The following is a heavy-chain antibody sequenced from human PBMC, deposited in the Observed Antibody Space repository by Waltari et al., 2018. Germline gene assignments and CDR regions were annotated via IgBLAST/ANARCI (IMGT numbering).Heavy chain of an antibody. CDR3: ARNIVRGGRAPAYYFDY. J-gene: IGHJ4*02. D-gene: IGHD2-2*01. CDR2: ISSSGSTI. Sequence: EVQLVESGGGLVQPGGSLRLSCAASGFTFSSYAMNWVRQAPGKGLELVSYISSSGSTIYYADSVKGRFTISRDNAKNSLYLQMNSLRAEDTAVYYCARNIVRGGRAPAYYFDYWGQGTLVTVSS. V-gene: IGHV3-48*03. CDR1: GFTFSSYA.